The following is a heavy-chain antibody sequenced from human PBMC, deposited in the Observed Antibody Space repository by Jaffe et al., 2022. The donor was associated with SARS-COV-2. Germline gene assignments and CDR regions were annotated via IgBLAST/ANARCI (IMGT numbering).Heavy chain of an antibody. D-gene: IGHD2-2*01. V-gene: IGHV3-72*01. CDR2: ARDKAHSYTT. CDR1: GFTFSDHY. J-gene: IGHJ4*02. Sequence: EVQLVESGGGLVQPGGSLRLSCAASGFTFSDHYMDWVRQAPGKGLEWVGRARDKAHSYTTEYAASVKGRFTISRDDSKNSLYLQMSSLKTDDTAVYYCARVTTGGIYYFDYWGQGALVTVSS. CDR3: ARVTTGGIYYFDY.